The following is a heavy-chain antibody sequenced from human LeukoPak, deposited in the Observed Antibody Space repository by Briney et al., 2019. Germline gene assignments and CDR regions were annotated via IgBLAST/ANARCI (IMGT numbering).Heavy chain of an antibody. CDR1: GYTFTSYG. V-gene: IGHV1-18*01. D-gene: IGHD3-22*01. Sequence: ASVKVSCKASGYTFTSYGISWVRQAPGQGLEWMGWISAYNDNTNYAQKLQGRVTMTTDTSTGTAYMELRSLRSDDTAVYYCARRRDCYDSSGYTDYWGQGTLVTVSS. J-gene: IGHJ4*02. CDR3: ARRRDCYDSSGYTDY. CDR2: ISAYNDNT.